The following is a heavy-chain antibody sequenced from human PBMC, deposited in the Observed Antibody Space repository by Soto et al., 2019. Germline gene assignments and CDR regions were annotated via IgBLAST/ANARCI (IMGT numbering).Heavy chain of an antibody. CDR3: ARGGEFYVLDV. J-gene: IGHJ6*02. CDR2: KHTSGTT. Sequence: QVQLQESGPGLVKPSETLSLTCTVSGGSISGYYWTWIRQPAGKGLEWIGRKHTSGTTNYNPSLKSRVTMSIGTSTNQFSLNLSSVTAADTAVYYCARGGEFYVLDVWGQGTTVAVSS. CDR1: GGSISGYY. D-gene: IGHD3-16*01. V-gene: IGHV4-4*07.